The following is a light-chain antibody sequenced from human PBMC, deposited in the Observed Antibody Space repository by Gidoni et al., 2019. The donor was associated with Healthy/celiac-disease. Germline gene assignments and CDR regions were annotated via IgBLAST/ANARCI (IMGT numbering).Light chain of an antibody. Sequence: AIRMTHSPSSFSASTGDRVTITCRASQGISSYLAWYQQKPGKAPKLLIYAASTLQSGVPSRFSGSGSGTDFTLTISCLKSEDLATYYCQQYYSYPPTFGPGTKVDIK. V-gene: IGKV1-8*01. CDR3: QQYYSYPPT. CDR2: AAS. J-gene: IGKJ3*01. CDR1: QGISSY.